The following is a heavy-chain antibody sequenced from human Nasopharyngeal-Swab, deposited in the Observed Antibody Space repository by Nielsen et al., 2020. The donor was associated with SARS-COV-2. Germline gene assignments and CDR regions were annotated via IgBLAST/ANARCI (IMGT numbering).Heavy chain of an antibody. Sequence: ASVKVSCKASGYTFTSYDINWVRQATGQGLEWMGWMNPNSGNTGYAQKFQGRVTMTRNTSISTAHMELSSLRSEDTAVYYCARSLGRSGSREGDYFDYWGQGTLVTVSS. CDR2: MNPNSGNT. J-gene: IGHJ4*02. D-gene: IGHD3-22*01. CDR3: ARSLGRSGSREGDYFDY. CDR1: GYTFTSYD. V-gene: IGHV1-8*01.